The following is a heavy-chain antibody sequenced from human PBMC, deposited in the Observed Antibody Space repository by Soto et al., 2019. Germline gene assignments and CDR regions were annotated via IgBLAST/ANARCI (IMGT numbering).Heavy chain of an antibody. D-gene: IGHD3-16*01. V-gene: IGHV4-34*01. J-gene: IGHJ3*02. CDR1: GGSFSGYY. CDR2: INHSGST. Sequence: SETLSLTCAVYGGSFSGYYWSWIRQPPGKGLEWIGEINHSGSTNYNPSLKSRVTISVDTSKNQFSLKLSSVTAADTAVYYCARDPEGGDAFDIWGQGTMVTVSS. CDR3: ARDPEGGDAFDI.